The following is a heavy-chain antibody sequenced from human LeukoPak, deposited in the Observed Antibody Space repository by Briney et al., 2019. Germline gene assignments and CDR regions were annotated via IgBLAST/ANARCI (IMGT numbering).Heavy chain of an antibody. CDR2: TSSSSSYI. J-gene: IGHJ4*02. CDR3: ARELYVVAAAGYDY. D-gene: IGHD6-13*01. CDR1: GFTFSSYS. Sequence: GGSLRLSCAASGFTFSSYSMNWVRQAPGKGLEWVSSTSSSSSYIYYADSVKGRFTISRDNAKNSLYLQMNSLRAEDTAVYYCARELYVVAAAGYDYWGQGTLVTVSS. V-gene: IGHV3-21*01.